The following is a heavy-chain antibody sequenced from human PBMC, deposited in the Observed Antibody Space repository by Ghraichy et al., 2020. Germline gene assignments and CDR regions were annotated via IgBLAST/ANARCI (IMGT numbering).Heavy chain of an antibody. V-gene: IGHV4-34*01. CDR3: ARATIRDGMDV. Sequence: SETLSLTCAVYGGSFSGYHWTWIRQPPGKGLEFIGEIDHSGSTNHNPSLRSRVTMSIDTSRNQFSLKLSYVTAADTAVYYCARATIRDGMDVWGQGTTVTVSS. D-gene: IGHD5-12*01. CDR2: IDHSGST. CDR1: GGSFSGYH. J-gene: IGHJ6*02.